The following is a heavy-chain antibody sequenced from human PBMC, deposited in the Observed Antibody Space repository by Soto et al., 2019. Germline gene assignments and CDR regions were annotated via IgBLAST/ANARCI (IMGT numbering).Heavy chain of an antibody. CDR1: GYIFVNYG. CDR3: VMVDNYVTPTPQDV. V-gene: IGHV1-18*01. J-gene: IGHJ6*02. Sequence: QVQLVQSGDEVKKPGASVKGSCKASGYIFVNYGIAWGRQAPGQGREWMGWISPYNGNTNSASKVQGRLTMTTDTSTSTAYMDLGSLTSDDTAVYYCVMVDNYVTPTPQDVWCHGTTVTVSS. D-gene: IGHD3-16*01. CDR2: ISPYNGNT.